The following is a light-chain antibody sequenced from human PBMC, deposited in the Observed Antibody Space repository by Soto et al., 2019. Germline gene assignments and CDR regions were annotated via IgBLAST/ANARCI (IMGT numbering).Light chain of an antibody. Sequence: DIQMTQSPSTLSGSVGDRVTITCRASQTISSWLAWYQQKPGKAPKLLIYRASTLKSGVPSRFSGSGSGTEFTLTIRSLQPDDFATYDCQHYNSYSQAVGQGTKVDI. CDR3: QHYNSYSQA. CDR1: QTISSW. J-gene: IGKJ1*01. V-gene: IGKV1-5*03. CDR2: RAS.